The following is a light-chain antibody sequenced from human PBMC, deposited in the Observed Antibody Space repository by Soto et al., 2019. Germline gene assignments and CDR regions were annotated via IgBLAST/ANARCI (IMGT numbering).Light chain of an antibody. CDR3: QQYHTSPVT. J-gene: IGKJ4*01. V-gene: IGKV3-20*01. CDR1: QSVSSNY. CDR2: GAS. Sequence: EIVLTQSPGTLSLSPGERATLSCRASQSVSSNYLAWYQQKPGQAPRLLIYGASSRATGIPDRFSGSGSGTDSTLTISRLEPEDFAVYYCQQYHTSPVTFGGGTKVEIK.